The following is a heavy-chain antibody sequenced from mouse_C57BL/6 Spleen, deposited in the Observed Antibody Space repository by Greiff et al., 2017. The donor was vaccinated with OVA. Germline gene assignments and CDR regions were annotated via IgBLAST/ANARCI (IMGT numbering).Heavy chain of an antibody. CDR2: INYDGSST. Sequence: EVKLMESEGGLVQPGSSMKLSCTASGFTFSDYYMAWVRQVPEKGLEWVANINYDGSSTYYLDSLKSRFIISRDNAKNILYLQMSSLKSEDTATYYCARDPHYGNFFDYWGQGTTLTVSS. J-gene: IGHJ2*01. CDR3: ARDPHYGNFFDY. D-gene: IGHD2-1*01. CDR1: GFTFSDYY. V-gene: IGHV5-16*01.